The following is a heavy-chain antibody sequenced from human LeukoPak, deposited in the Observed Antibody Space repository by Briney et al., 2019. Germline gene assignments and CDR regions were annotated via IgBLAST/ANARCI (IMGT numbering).Heavy chain of an antibody. V-gene: IGHV1-69*04. D-gene: IGHD1-1*01. CDR1: GGTFSSYA. CDR2: IIPILGIV. J-gene: IGHJ3*02. Sequence: SVKVSCKASGGTFSSYAISWVRQAPGQGLEWMGRIIPILGIVNYAQKFQGRVTITADKSTSTAYMELSSLRSEDTAVYYCASQLTTTGAFDIWGQGTMVTVSS. CDR3: ASQLTTTGAFDI.